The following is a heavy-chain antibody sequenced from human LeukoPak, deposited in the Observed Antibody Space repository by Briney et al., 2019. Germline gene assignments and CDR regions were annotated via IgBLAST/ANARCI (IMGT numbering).Heavy chain of an antibody. Sequence: PGGSLRLSCAASGFTFSSYEMNLVRQAPGKGLEWVSYISSSGSTIYYADSVKGRFTISRDNAKNSPYLQMNSLRAEDTAVYYCARDTPPYYDYVWGSQGVFDYWGQGTLVTVSS. CDR1: GFTFSSYE. V-gene: IGHV3-48*03. J-gene: IGHJ4*02. D-gene: IGHD3-16*01. CDR3: ARDTPPYYDYVWGSQGVFDY. CDR2: ISSSGSTI.